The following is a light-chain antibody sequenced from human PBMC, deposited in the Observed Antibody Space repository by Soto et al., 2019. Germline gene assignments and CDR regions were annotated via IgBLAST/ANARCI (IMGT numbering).Light chain of an antibody. CDR2: GSS. CDR3: HQYGSSPAT. V-gene: IGKV3-20*01. CDR1: QSVSNRY. J-gene: IGKJ5*01. Sequence: DIVLTQSPGTLSLSPGERATLSCRASQSVSNRYLAWYQQTPGQAPRLLIYGSSNRATGIPDRFSGSGSGADFTLTITRLEPEDFAVYFCHQYGSSPATFGQGTRLEI.